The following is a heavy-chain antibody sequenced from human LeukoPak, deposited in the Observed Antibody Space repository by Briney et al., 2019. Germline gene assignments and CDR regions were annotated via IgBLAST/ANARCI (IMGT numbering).Heavy chain of an antibody. CDR1: GYSISSGYY. D-gene: IGHD3-3*01. V-gene: IGHV4-38-2*02. J-gene: IGHJ3*02. Sequence: SETLSLTCAVSGYSISSGYYWGWIRQPAGKGLEWIGNIYHSGSTYYNPSLKSRVTMSVDTSNNQFSLKLSSVTAADTAVYYCARDAESYDLWSGYSFDIWGQGTMVTVSS. CDR2: IYHSGST. CDR3: ARDAESYDLWSGYSFDI.